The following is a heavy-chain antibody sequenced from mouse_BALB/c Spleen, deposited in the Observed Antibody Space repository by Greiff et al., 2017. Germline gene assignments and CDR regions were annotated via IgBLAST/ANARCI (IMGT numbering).Heavy chain of an antibody. J-gene: IGHJ3*01. V-gene: IGHV5-9-3*01. CDR3: AKDEPPSSTMITTAFAY. CDR2: ISSGGSYT. D-gene: IGHD2-4*01. CDR1: GFTFSSYA. Sequence: EVKLMESGGGLVKPGGSLKLSCAASGFTFSSYAMSWVRQTPEKRLEWVATISSGGSYTYYPDSVKGRFTISRDNAKNTLYLQMSSLRSEDTAMYYCAKDEPPSSTMITTAFAYWGQGTLVTVSA.